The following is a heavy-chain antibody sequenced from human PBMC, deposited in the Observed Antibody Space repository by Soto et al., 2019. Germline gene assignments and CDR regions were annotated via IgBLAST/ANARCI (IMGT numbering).Heavy chain of an antibody. CDR1: GYTFTSYG. CDR2: ISAYNGNT. V-gene: IGHV1-18*01. D-gene: IGHD4-17*01. J-gene: IGHJ3*02. Sequence: QVQLVQSGAEVKKPGASVKVSCKASGYTFTSYGISWVRQAPGHGLEWMGWISAYNGNTNYAQKHQGRVPMTTETPTSTAYMELRSLRSDDKAVYYCARAGGRYYGDYPDGHDAFDIWGQGTIVTVSS. CDR3: ARAGGRYYGDYPDGHDAFDI.